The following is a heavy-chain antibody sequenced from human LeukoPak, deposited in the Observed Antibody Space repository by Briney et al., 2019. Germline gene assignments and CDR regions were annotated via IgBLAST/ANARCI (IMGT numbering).Heavy chain of an antibody. Sequence: SGGSLRLSCAASGFTFSSYSMNWVRQAPGKGLEWVSYISSSSSTIYYADSVKGRFTISRDNAKNSLYLQMNSLRAEDTAVYYCARDPGLSGYYFDYWGQGTLVTVSS. V-gene: IGHV3-48*01. CDR1: GFTFSSYS. J-gene: IGHJ4*02. CDR3: ARDPGLSGYYFDY. CDR2: ISSSSSTI. D-gene: IGHD3-22*01.